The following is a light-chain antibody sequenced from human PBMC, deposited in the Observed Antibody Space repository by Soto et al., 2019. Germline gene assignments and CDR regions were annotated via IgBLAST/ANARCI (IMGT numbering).Light chain of an antibody. J-gene: IGKJ1*01. CDR2: DAS. CDR1: QDISND. V-gene: IGKV1-6*01. Sequence: AIQMTQSPSSLSASVGDRVTITCRASQDISNDLAWYQQKPGKAPELLIYDASNLHSGVPFRFSGSGSGTEFTLTITSLQPEDFANYFWLQDYSYPHTFGQGTKVEVK. CDR3: LQDYSYPHT.